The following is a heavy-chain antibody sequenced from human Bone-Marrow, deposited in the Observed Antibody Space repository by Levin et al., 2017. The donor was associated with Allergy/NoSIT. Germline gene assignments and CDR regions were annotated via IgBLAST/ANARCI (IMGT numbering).Heavy chain of an antibody. D-gene: IGHD5-18*01. J-gene: IGHJ4*02. CDR1: GYTFIDYY. CDR2: INPRDGST. V-gene: IGHV1-46*01. Sequence: ASVKVSCKASGYTFIDYYIHWERQAPGQGLEWMGIINPRDGSTNYAQKFQDRVTVTRDTSTSTVFMELSSLRSEDTAVYYCTRTLQSYGPGLDYWGQGTLVTVSS. CDR3: TRTLQSYGPGLDY.